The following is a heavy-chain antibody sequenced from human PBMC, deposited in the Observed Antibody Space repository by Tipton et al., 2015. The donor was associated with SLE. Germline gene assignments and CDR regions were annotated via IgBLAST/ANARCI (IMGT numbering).Heavy chain of an antibody. V-gene: IGHV4-61*09. D-gene: IGHD3-9*01. CDR1: GGSISSGSYY. CDR2: IYTSGGT. CDR3: ARDGDDILTGSPYYYYGMDV. J-gene: IGHJ6*02. Sequence: TLSLTCTVSGGSISSGSYYWSWIRQPAGKGLEWIGHIYTSGGTNYNPSLKSRVTISVDTSKNQFSLKLSSVTVADTAVYYCARDGDDILTGSPYYYYGMDVWGQGTTVTVSS.